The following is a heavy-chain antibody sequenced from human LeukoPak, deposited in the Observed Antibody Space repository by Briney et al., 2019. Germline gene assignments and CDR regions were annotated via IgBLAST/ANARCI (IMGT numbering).Heavy chain of an antibody. V-gene: IGHV3-30-3*01. CDR2: ISYDGSNK. D-gene: IGHD1-14*01. CDR1: GFTFSSYA. Sequence: GGSLRLSCAASGFTFSSYAMHWVRQAPGKGLEWVAVISYDGSNKYYADSVKGRFTISRDNSKNTLYLQMNSLRAEDTAVYYCAGRREFQHWGQGTLVTVSS. J-gene: IGHJ1*01. CDR3: AGRREFQH.